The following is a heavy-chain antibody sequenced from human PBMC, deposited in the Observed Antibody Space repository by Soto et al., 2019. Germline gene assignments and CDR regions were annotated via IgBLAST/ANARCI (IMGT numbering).Heavy chain of an antibody. J-gene: IGHJ6*02. CDR2: ISYDGSNK. CDR1: GFTFSSYG. CDR3: AKEVIQLWFSYYYGMDV. V-gene: IGHV3-30*18. D-gene: IGHD5-18*01. Sequence: QVQLVESGGGVVQPGRSLRLSCEASGFTFSSYGMHWVRQAPGKGLEWVAVISYDGSNKYYADSVKGRFTISRDNSKNTLYLHMNSLRAEDTAVYYCAKEVIQLWFSYYYGMDVWGQGTTVTVSS.